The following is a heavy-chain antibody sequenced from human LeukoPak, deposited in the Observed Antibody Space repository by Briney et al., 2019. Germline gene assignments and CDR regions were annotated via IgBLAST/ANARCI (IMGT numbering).Heavy chain of an antibody. D-gene: IGHD3-10*01. CDR1: GGSISSYY. Sequence: SETLSLTCTVSGGSISSYYWSWIRQPAGKGLEWIGRIYTSGSTNYNPSLKSRVTMSVDTSKNQFSLKLSSVTAADTAVYYCARDYYGSGSHKNNYYYYYYMDVWGKGTTVTISS. V-gene: IGHV4-4*07. CDR2: IYTSGST. CDR3: ARDYYGSGSHKNNYYYYYYMDV. J-gene: IGHJ6*03.